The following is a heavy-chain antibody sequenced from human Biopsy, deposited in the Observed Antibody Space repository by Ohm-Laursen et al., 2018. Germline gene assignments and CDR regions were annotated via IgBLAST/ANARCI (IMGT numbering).Heavy chain of an antibody. D-gene: IGHD5-24*01. CDR3: ARAGVGSDGTDSYYYGMDV. CDR1: GYTFRNYG. Sequence: ASVKVSCKTSGYTFRNYGISWVRQAPGQGLEWMGWINPYNGKPNYAEKVQGRVTMTTDTSTSTAYMELRSLTSDDTAVYYCARAGVGSDGTDSYYYGMDVWGPGTTVTVSS. V-gene: IGHV1-18*01. J-gene: IGHJ6*02. CDR2: INPYNGKP.